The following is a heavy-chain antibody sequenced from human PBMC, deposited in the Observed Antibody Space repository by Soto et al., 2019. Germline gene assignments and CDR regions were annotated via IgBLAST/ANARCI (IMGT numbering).Heavy chain of an antibody. D-gene: IGHD6-19*01. CDR1: GGSISSSDW. Sequence: SETLSLTCTVSGGSISSSDWWNWVRQSPGKGLEWIGEIYHSGTTNYNPSLKSRVTISVDKSKNQFSLNLHSVTAADTAVYYCARMFVARTALAYFDYWGLGTLVTVSS. J-gene: IGHJ4*02. CDR3: ARMFVARTALAYFDY. CDR2: IYHSGTT. V-gene: IGHV4-4*02.